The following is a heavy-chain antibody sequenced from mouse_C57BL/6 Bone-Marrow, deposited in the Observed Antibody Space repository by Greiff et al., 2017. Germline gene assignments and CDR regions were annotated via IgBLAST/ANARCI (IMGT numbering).Heavy chain of an antibody. V-gene: IGHV1-15*01. Sequence: QVQLQQSGAELVRPGASVTLSCKASGYTFTDYEMHWVKQTPVHGLEWIGAIDPETGGTAYNQKFKGKAILTADKSSSTAYMELRSLTSEDSAVYYCTRRYYDYDGYAMDYWGQGTSVTVSS. J-gene: IGHJ4*01. CDR2: IDPETGGT. CDR1: GYTFTDYE. CDR3: TRRYYDYDGYAMDY. D-gene: IGHD2-4*01.